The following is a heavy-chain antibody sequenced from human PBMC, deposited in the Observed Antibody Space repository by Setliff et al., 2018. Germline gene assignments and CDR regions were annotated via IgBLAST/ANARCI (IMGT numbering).Heavy chain of an antibody. J-gene: IGHJ4*02. CDR2: IYVTEST. Sequence: TSETLSLTCTVSGDSISNYYWNWIRQPAGKRLEWIGRIYVTESTKYNPSLKSRVTLSIDTSKNQFSLKLSSVTAADAALYYCAASRAYTGAVEEWFLPKTFDFWGQGSPVTVSS. D-gene: IGHD3-10*01. CDR1: GDSISNYY. CDR3: AASRAYTGAVEEWFLPKTFDF. V-gene: IGHV4-4*07.